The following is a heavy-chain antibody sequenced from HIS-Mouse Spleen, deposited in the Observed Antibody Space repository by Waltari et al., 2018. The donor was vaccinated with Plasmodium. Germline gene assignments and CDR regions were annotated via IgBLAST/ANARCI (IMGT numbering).Heavy chain of an antibody. V-gene: IGHV4-34*01. CDR2: INHSGST. J-gene: IGHJ4*02. CDR3: ASSGSGSYYY. CDR1: GGSFSGYY. Sequence: QVQLQQWGAGLLKPSETLSLTCAVYGGSFSGYYWSWIRQPPGKGLEGIGEINHSGSTNDARSRKSRVTVSVGTSKAHFSLRLSSGTAADTAVYYCASSGSGSYYYWGQGTLVTVSS. D-gene: IGHD3-10*01.